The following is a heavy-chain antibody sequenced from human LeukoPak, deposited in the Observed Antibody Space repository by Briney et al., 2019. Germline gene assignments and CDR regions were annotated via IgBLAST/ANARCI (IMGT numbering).Heavy chain of an antibody. V-gene: IGHV3-64D*09. CDR3: VKGETYYYGSGSFFDY. CDR1: GFTFSIYA. D-gene: IGHD3-10*01. J-gene: IGHJ4*02. CDR2: MSSNGGAT. Sequence: GGSLRLSCSASGFTFSIYAMHWVRQAPGKGLEYVSAMSSNGGATYYADTLKCRFTISRDNSKNTLYLQMSSLRAEDTAVYYCVKGETYYYGSGSFFDYWGQGTLVSVSS.